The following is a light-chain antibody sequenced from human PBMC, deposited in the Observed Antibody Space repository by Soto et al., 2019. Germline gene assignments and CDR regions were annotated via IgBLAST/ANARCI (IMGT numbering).Light chain of an antibody. CDR2: GAS. Sequence: EIVLTQSPGTLSLSPGERATLSCRASQSVSSNYLAWYRRKPGQAPRLLIYGASNRATDIPGRFSGSGSGTDFTITITRLEPEDFAVYYCQQYGSSPPTFGPGTRVEI. J-gene: IGKJ1*01. V-gene: IGKV3-20*01. CDR1: QSVSSNY. CDR3: QQYGSSPPT.